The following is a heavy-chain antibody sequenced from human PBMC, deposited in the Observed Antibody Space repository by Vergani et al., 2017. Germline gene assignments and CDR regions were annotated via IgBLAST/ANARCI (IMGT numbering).Heavy chain of an antibody. V-gene: IGHV3-23*01. D-gene: IGHD2-2*03. CDR2: ISDSGGNT. Sequence: EVQLLESGGGLVQPGGSLRLSCAASGFTFSTYAMSWVRQAPGKGLEWVSAISDSGGNTYYADSVKGRFTISRDNSKNMQYLQMNSLRVEDTAVYYCAKEGGYCGRASCPRTIVYWGQGTLVTVSS. CDR1: GFTFSTYA. J-gene: IGHJ4*02. CDR3: AKEGGYCGRASCPRTIVY.